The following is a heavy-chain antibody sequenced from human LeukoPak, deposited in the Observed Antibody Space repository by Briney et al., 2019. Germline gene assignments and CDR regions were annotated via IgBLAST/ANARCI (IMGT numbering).Heavy chain of an antibody. CDR2: MNPNNGKT. J-gene: IGHJ4*02. CDR3: ARERTPGSGYGVDY. V-gene: IGHV1-8*01. CDR1: GYTFTSYD. Sequence: ASVKVSCKASGYTFTSYDINWVRQAAGQGLEWMGWMNPNNGKTDYAQKFQGRVTITRNTSISTAYMELSSLRSEDTAVYYCARERTPGSGYGVDYWGQGTVVTVSS. D-gene: IGHD6-25*01.